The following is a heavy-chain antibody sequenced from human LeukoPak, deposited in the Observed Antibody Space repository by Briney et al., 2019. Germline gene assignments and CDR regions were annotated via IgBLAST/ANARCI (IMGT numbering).Heavy chain of an antibody. CDR3: AREGDYGDYLPGY. Sequence: SETLSLTCTVSGVSISSSNSYWGWIRQPPGKGLEWIGEINHSGSTNYNPSLKSRVTISVDTSKNQFSLKLSSVTAADTAVYYCAREGDYGDYLPGYWGQGTLVTVSS. D-gene: IGHD4-17*01. CDR1: GVSISSSNSY. J-gene: IGHJ4*02. V-gene: IGHV4-39*07. CDR2: INHSGST.